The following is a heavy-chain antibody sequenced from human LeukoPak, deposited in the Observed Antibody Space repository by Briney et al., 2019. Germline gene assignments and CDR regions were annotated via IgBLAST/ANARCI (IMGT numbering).Heavy chain of an antibody. Sequence: PGGSLRLSCAASGFTVSSNYMSWVRQAPGKGLEWVANIKQDGSETYYVGSVKGRFTISRDNAKNSLYLQMNSLRAEDTAVYYCATYSSLNRREFQFWGQGTLLTVSS. J-gene: IGHJ1*01. D-gene: IGHD3-22*01. V-gene: IGHV3-7*01. CDR2: IKQDGSET. CDR1: GFTVSSNY. CDR3: ATYSSLNRREFQF.